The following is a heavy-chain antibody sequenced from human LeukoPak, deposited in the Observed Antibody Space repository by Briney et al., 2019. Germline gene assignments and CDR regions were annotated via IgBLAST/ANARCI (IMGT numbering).Heavy chain of an antibody. CDR3: AREAVTIFGLVRTQTPKGPHRFDP. V-gene: IGHV3-23*01. J-gene: IGHJ5*02. Sequence: GGSLRLSCAGSGFTFNSFAMSWVRQAPGKWLEWMSTISGSSSGGNTYYADSVKGRFTISRDNSKNTLYLQMNSLRAEDTTVYYCAREAVTIFGLVRTQTPKGPHRFDPWGQGTLITVSS. CDR2: ISGSSSGGNT. CDR1: GFTFNSFA. D-gene: IGHD3-3*01.